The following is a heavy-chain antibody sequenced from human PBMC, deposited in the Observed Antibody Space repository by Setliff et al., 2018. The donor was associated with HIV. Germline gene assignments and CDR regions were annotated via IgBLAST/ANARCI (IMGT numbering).Heavy chain of an antibody. CDR3: ARKHKVSLGRGIVVLWGFDP. D-gene: IGHD3-10*01. CDR1: GGTFSNYA. V-gene: IGHV1-69*10. Sequence: GASVKVSCKASGGTFSNYAITWVRQAPGQGLEWVGAVVPLLNTTNYAQALKGRVSITADRSTNTAYLELNNLTSEDTAIYYCARKHKVSLGRGIVVLWGFDPWGQGTLVTVSS. J-gene: IGHJ5*02. CDR2: VVPLLNTT.